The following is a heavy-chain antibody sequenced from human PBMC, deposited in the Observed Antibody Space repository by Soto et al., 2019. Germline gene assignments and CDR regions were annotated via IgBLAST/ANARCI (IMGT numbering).Heavy chain of an antibody. Sequence: SETLSLTCTVSGGSIRSGDSYWSWIRQPPGKGLEWIGYIYYSGSTYYNPSLKSRVTISLDTSKNQFSLNLSSVTAADTAVYYCARNHYSDRSGTDYWGQGTLVTVSS. CDR3: ARNHYSDRSGTDY. CDR1: GGSIRSGDSY. D-gene: IGHD3-22*01. V-gene: IGHV4-30-4*01. J-gene: IGHJ4*02. CDR2: IYYSGST.